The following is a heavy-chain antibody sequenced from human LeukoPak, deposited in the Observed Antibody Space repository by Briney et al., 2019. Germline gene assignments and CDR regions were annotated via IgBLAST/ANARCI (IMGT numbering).Heavy chain of an antibody. J-gene: IGHJ6*03. V-gene: IGHV4-39*07. D-gene: IGHD3-22*01. CDR1: GGSISSSSYY. CDR2: IYYSGSA. CDR3: ARDRLPPLYDSSGYELTPAYYYMDV. Sequence: PSETLSLTCTVSGGSISSSSYYWGWIRQPPGKGLEWIGSIYYSGSAYYNPSLKSRVTISVDTSKNQFSLKLSSVTAADTAVYYCARDRLPPLYDSSGYELTPAYYYMDVWGKGTTVTVSS.